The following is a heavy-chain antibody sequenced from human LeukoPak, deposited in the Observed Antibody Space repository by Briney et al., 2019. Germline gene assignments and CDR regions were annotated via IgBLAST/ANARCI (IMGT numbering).Heavy chain of an antibody. V-gene: IGHV4-34*01. D-gene: IGHD3-22*01. CDR2: INHSGST. Sequence: PSETWSLPCPANGGSFSGYYWSWIRHPPGKGREWMGEINHSGSTNYNPSLKSRVTISVDTSKNQFSLKLSSVTAADTAVYYCARAPTMIVVAYYYYGMDVWGQGTTVTVSS. J-gene: IGHJ6*02. CDR1: GGSFSGYY. CDR3: ARAPTMIVVAYYYYGMDV.